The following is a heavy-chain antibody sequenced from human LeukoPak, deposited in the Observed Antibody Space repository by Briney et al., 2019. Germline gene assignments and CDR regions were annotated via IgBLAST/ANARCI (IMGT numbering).Heavy chain of an antibody. D-gene: IGHD5-12*01. V-gene: IGHV3-7*01. CDR3: ARDTGYKVAFDI. CDR2: IKEDGSDK. Sequence: GGSLRLSCAASGFTFSTYWMSWVRQAPGKGLEWVANIKEDGSDKYYVDSVKGRFTISRDNAKNSLYLQMDSLRAEDTALYYCARDTGYKVAFDIWGQGTMVTVSS. CDR1: GFTFSTYW. J-gene: IGHJ3*02.